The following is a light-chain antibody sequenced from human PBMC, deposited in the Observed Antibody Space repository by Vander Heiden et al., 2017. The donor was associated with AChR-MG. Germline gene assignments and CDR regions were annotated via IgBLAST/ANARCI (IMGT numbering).Light chain of an antibody. V-gene: IGKV3-15*01. CDR1: QSVSSN. CDR2: GAS. CDR3: QQYNNWPPFT. Sequence: EIVMTKSPATLSVSPGERATLSCRASQSVSSNLAWYQQKPGQAPRLLIYGASTRATGIPARFSGSGSGTEFTLTISSLQSEDFAVYYCQQYNNWPPFTFGPRTKVDIK. J-gene: IGKJ3*01.